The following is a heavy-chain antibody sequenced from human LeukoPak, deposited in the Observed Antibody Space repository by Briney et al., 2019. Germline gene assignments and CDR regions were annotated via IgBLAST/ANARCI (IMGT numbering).Heavy chain of an antibody. J-gene: IGHJ6*02. CDR2: ISWNSGSI. CDR3: AKDLAHCSGGSCYLYYYYYGMDV. D-gene: IGHD2-15*01. V-gene: IGHV3-9*01. CDR1: GFTFDDYA. Sequence: GGSLRLSCAASGFTFDDYAMHWVRQAPGKGLEWVSGISWNSGSIGYADSVKGRFTISRDNAKNSLYLQMNSLRAEDTALYYCAKDLAHCSGGSCYLYYYYYGMDVWGQGTTVTVSS.